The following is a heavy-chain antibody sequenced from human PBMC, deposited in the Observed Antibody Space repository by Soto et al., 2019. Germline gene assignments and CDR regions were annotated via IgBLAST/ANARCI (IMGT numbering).Heavy chain of an antibody. D-gene: IGHD5-12*01. Sequence: QVQLQQWGAGLLKPSETLSLTCAVYGGSFSGYYWSWIRQPPGKGLEWIGEINHSGSTNYNPSLKSRVTISVDTSKNQFSLKLSSVTAADTAVYYCVVGYSGYDLLNYGMDVWGQGTTVTVSS. V-gene: IGHV4-34*01. CDR1: GGSFSGYY. CDR3: VVGYSGYDLLNYGMDV. J-gene: IGHJ6*02. CDR2: INHSGST.